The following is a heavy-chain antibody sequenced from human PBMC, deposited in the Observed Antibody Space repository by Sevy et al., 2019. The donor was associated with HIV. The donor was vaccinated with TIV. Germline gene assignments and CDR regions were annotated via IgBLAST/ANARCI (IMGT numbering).Heavy chain of an antibody. J-gene: IGHJ4*02. CDR3: ARGPPDGSYDYFDS. CDR2: ISGLSIYI. CDR1: GFTFSSYN. V-gene: IGHV3-21*06. Sequence: GGSLRLSCAASGFTFSSYNMNWVRQAPGKGLEWVSSISGLSIYIYYADSMKGRFTISRDNAKNTLNLQMNSLRGDDTAVYFCARGPPDGSYDYFDSWGQGILVTVSS. D-gene: IGHD3-10*01.